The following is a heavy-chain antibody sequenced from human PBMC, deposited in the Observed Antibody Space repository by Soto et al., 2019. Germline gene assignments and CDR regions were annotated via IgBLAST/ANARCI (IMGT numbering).Heavy chain of an antibody. V-gene: IGHV3-7*04. CDR2: IKEDGTEE. D-gene: IGHD3-10*01. Sequence: EVQLVEYGGGLVQPGGSLRVSCAASGFTFSNYWMTWVRQAPGKGLEWVANIKEDGTEEHYVDSVKGRFTISRDNAMNSLNLQMNSLTAEDTVVYFCARGGSESDYWGQGSLVTVSS. J-gene: IGHJ4*02. CDR3: ARGGSESDY. CDR1: GFTFSNYW.